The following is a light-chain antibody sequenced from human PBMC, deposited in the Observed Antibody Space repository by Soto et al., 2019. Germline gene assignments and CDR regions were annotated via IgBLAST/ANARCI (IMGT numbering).Light chain of an antibody. V-gene: IGKV1-5*01. Sequence: DIQMTQYPSTLSASVGDRVTIACRASQTINNWLAWYQQKPGKAPKLLIYHVSTLESGVPSRFSGSGSGTEFTLTISSLQPDDFATYYCQQYNTFSTFGQGTKVEIK. J-gene: IGKJ1*01. CDR3: QQYNTFST. CDR2: HVS. CDR1: QTINNW.